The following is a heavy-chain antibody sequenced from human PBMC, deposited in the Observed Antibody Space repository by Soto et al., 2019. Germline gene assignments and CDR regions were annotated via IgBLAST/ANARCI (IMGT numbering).Heavy chain of an antibody. V-gene: IGHV4-59*01. D-gene: IGHD2-2*01. CDR1: GGSISSYY. CDR2: IYYSGST. CDR3: ARGGVWSSSSCRHYYYYYYMDV. Sequence: QVQLQESGPGLVKPSETLSLTCTVSGGSISSYYWSWIRQPPGKGLEWTGYIYYSGSTNYNPSLKSLGTISLDTPKNQFSLRRSSVTAAGTAVYYWARGGVWSSSSCRHYYYYYYMDVWGKGTTVTVSS. J-gene: IGHJ6*03.